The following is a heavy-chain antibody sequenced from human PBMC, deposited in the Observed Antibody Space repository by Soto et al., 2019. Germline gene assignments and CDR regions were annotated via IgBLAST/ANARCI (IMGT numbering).Heavy chain of an antibody. CDR2: IIPILGIA. D-gene: IGHD3-22*01. CDR3: ARGGPYYYDRSAPFDY. J-gene: IGHJ4*02. V-gene: IGHV1-69*02. Sequence: QVQLVQSGAEVKKPGSSVKVSCKASGGTFSSYTISWVRQAPGQGLEWMGRIIPILGIANYAQKFQGRVTITADKSTSTAYMELSSLRSEDTAVYYCARGGPYYYDRSAPFDYWGQGTLVTVSS. CDR1: GGTFSSYT.